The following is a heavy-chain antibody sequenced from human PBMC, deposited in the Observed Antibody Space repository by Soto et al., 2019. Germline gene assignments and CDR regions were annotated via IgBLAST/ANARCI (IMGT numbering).Heavy chain of an antibody. CDR3: VKVVAPGGLDY. V-gene: IGHV3-9*02. CDR1: GFPTNDRA. J-gene: IGHJ4*02. Sequence: VQLVESGGGLVQPGRSLRLSCTTSGFPTNDRAMHWIRQAPGKGLEWVSGIYWKSESIDYADSVKGRFTISRDNAGISLYLQMNSLREDDTAVYYCVKVVAPGGLDYWGQGALVTVSA. D-gene: IGHD2-15*01. CDR2: IYWKSESI.